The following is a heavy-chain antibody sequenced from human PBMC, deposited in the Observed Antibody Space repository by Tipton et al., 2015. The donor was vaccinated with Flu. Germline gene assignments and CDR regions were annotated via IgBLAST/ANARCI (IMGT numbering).Heavy chain of an antibody. CDR2: ISYDGSNK. Sequence: SLRLSCAASGFTFSSYAMHWVRQAPGKGLEWVAVISYDGSNKYYADSVKGRFTISRDNSKNTLYLQMNSLRAEDTAVYYCARDRGSYRVTPYYSYYYGMDVWGQGTTVTVSS. V-gene: IGHV3-30-3*01. D-gene: IGHD4-11*01. J-gene: IGHJ6*02. CDR3: ARDRGSYRVTPYYSYYYGMDV. CDR1: GFTFSSYA.